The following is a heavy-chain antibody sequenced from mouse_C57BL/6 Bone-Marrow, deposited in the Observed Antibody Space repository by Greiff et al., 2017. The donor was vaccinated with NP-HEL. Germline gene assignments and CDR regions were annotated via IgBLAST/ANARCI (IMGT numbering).Heavy chain of an antibody. CDR3: AGGYGSSSVYFDY. CDR2: INPNNGGT. J-gene: IGHJ2*01. D-gene: IGHD1-1*01. CDR1: GYTFTDYN. Sequence: EVQLRQSGPELVKPGASVKMSCKASGYTFTDYNMHWVKQSHGKSLEWIGYINPNNGGTSYNQKFKGKATLTVNKSSSTAYMELRSLTSEDSAVYYCAGGYGSSSVYFDYWGQGTTLTVSS. V-gene: IGHV1-22*01.